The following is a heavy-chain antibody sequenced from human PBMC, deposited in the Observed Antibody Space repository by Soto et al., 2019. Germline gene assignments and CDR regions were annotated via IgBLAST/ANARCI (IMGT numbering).Heavy chain of an antibody. Sequence: PSETLSLTCTVSGGSIGSSSYYWGWIRQPPGKGLERIGSIYYSGSTYYNPSLKSRVTISVDTSKNQFSLKLSSVTAADTAVYYCATIGYGLYYYYGMDVWGQGTTVTVSS. J-gene: IGHJ6*02. CDR3: ATIGYGLYYYYGMDV. D-gene: IGHD2-15*01. CDR2: IYYSGST. V-gene: IGHV4-39*01. CDR1: GGSIGSSSYY.